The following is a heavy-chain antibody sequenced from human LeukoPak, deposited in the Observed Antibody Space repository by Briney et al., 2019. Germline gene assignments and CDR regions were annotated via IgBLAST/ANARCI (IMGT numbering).Heavy chain of an antibody. CDR3: ARTYYYDSSGYFDAFDI. CDR2: IKQDGSEK. CDR1: GFTFSTYW. Sequence: GGSLRLSXAASGFTFSTYWMSWVRQAPGKGLEWVANIKQDGSEKYYVDSVKGRFTIFRDNAKNSLYLQMNSLRVEDTAVYYRARTYYYDSSGYFDAFDIWGQGTMVTVSS. V-gene: IGHV3-7*01. J-gene: IGHJ3*02. D-gene: IGHD3-22*01.